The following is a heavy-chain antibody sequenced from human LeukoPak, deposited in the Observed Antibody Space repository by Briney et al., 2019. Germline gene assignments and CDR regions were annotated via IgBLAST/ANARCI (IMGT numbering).Heavy chain of an antibody. CDR1: GFTYSNAW. V-gene: IGHV3-15*01. D-gene: IGHD6-13*01. Sequence: GGSLRLSCAASGFTYSNAWMSWVRQAPGKGLEWVGRIKSKTDGGTTDYVAPVKGRFTISRDDSKNTLYLQMNSLKTEDTAVYYCTGCIAAAGTGDDYYGMDVWGQGTTVTVSS. CDR2: IKSKTDGGTT. CDR3: TGCIAAAGTGDDYYGMDV. J-gene: IGHJ6*02.